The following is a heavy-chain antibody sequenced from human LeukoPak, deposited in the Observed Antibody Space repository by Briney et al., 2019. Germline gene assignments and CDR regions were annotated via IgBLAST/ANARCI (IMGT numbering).Heavy chain of an antibody. D-gene: IGHD3-22*01. V-gene: IGHV3-30*18. CDR3: AKDRGARTYYYDSSGYYYYGMDV. Sequence: GGSLRLSCAASGFTFSSYGMPWVRQAPGKGLEWVAVISYDGSNKYYADSVKGRFTISRDNSKNTLYLQMNSLRAEDTAVYYCAKDRGARTYYYDSSGYYYYGMDVWGQGTTVTVSS. CDR2: ISYDGSNK. CDR1: GFTFSSYG. J-gene: IGHJ6*02.